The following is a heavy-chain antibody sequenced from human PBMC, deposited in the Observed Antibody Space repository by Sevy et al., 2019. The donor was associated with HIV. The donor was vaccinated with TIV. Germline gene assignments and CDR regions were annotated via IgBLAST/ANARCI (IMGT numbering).Heavy chain of an antibody. Sequence: GGSLRLSCAASGFTFSSYGMHWVRQAPGKGLEWVAVISYDGSNKYYADSVKGRFTISRDNSKNTLYLQMNSLRAEDTAVYYCAEDPGGTTLPGSYWGQGTLVTVSS. CDR2: ISYDGSNK. CDR3: AEDPGGTTLPGSY. V-gene: IGHV3-30*18. CDR1: GFTFSSYG. D-gene: IGHD1-7*01. J-gene: IGHJ4*02.